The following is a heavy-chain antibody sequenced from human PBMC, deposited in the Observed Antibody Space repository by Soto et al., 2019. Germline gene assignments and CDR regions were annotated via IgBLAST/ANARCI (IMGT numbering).Heavy chain of an antibody. CDR3: AKDETYCSGGSCYPVTFDY. V-gene: IGHV3-23*01. J-gene: IGHJ4*02. CDR1: GFTFSSYA. Sequence: GGSLRLSCAASGFTFSSYAMSWVRQAPGKGLEWVSAISGSGGSTYYADSVKGRFTISRDNSKNTLYLQMNSLRAEDTAVYYCAKDETYCSGGSCYPVTFDYWGKGPLVTVSS. CDR2: ISGSGGST. D-gene: IGHD2-15*01.